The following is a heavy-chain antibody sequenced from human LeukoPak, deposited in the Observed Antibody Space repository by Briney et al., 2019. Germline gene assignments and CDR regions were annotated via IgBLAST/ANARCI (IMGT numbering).Heavy chain of an antibody. Sequence: PSETLSLTCAVYGGSFSGYYWSWIRQPPGKGLEWIGEINHSGSTNYNPSLKSRVTISVDTSKNQFSLKLSSVTAADTAVYYCARHILRTVGRRFDYWGQGTLVTVSS. V-gene: IGHV4-34*01. CDR1: GGSFSGYY. CDR2: INHSGST. J-gene: IGHJ4*02. D-gene: IGHD3-9*01. CDR3: ARHILRTVGRRFDY.